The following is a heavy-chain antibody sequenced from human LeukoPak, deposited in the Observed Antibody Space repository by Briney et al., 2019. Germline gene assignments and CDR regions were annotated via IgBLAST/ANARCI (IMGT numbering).Heavy chain of an antibody. CDR2: INHSGST. D-gene: IGHD3-10*01. CDR1: GGSFSGYY. Sequence: PSETLSLTCAVYGGSFSGYYWSWIRQPPGKGLEWIGEINHSGSTNYNPSLKSRVTISVDTSKNQFSLKLTSVTAADTAVYYCARGPRRGENWFDPWGQGTLVTVSS. CDR3: ARGPRRGENWFDP. V-gene: IGHV4-34*01. J-gene: IGHJ5*02.